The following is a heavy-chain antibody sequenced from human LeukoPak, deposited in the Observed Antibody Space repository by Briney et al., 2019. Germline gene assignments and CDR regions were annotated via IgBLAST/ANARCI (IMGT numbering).Heavy chain of an antibody. CDR3: AREGWYYDSSGRLRGYFDY. D-gene: IGHD3-22*01. V-gene: IGHV4-59*01. Sequence: SETLSLTCTVSGGSISTYYWAWIRQPPGKGLDWIGFMYYSGTTNYNPSLKSRVTISVDTSKNQLSLKLSSLTAADTAVYYCAREGWYYDSSGRLRGYFDYWGQGTLVTVSS. J-gene: IGHJ4*02. CDR1: GGSISTYY. CDR2: MYYSGTT.